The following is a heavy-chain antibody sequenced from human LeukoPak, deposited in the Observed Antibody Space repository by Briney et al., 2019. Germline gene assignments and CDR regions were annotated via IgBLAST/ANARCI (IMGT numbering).Heavy chain of an antibody. V-gene: IGHV3-30*18. CDR2: ISYDGSNK. CDR3: AKSPRPHYSGGFDY. CDR1: GFTFSSYG. Sequence: GGSLRLSSPASGFTFSSYGMHWVRQAPGKGLEWVAVISYDGSNKYYADSVKGRFTISRDNSKNTLYLQMNSLRTEDTAVYYCAKSPRPHYSGGFDYWGQGTLVTVSS. J-gene: IGHJ4*02. D-gene: IGHD2-15*01.